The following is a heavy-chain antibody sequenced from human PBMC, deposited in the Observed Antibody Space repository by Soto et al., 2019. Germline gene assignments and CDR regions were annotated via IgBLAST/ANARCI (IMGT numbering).Heavy chain of an antibody. D-gene: IGHD4-17*01. V-gene: IGHV3-30*18. Sequence: QVQLVESGGGVVQPGRSLRLSCAASGFTFSSYGMHWVRQAPGKGLEWVAVISYDGSNKYYADSVKGRFTISRENSKNTLYLQMNSLRAEDTAVYYCAKDTYGDYTYFDYWGQGTLVTVSS. CDR3: AKDTYGDYTYFDY. CDR2: ISYDGSNK. CDR1: GFTFSSYG. J-gene: IGHJ4*02.